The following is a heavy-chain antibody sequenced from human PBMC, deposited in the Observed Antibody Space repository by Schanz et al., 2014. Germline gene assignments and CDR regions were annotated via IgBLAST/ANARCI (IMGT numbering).Heavy chain of an antibody. CDR1: GFTFSSYG. CDR3: ARGGRYCSGGGCHYPYNYYGMDV. V-gene: IGHV3-33*01. Sequence: QVQLVESGGGVVQFGRSLRLSCVASGFTFSSYGMHWVRQAPGKGLEWVAFIWYDGSNKYYADSVKGRFTMSRDNSKNTLYLQTNSLRAEDTAVYYCARGGRYCSGGGCHYPYNYYGMDVWGQGTTVTVSS. CDR2: IWYDGSNK. D-gene: IGHD2-15*01. J-gene: IGHJ6*02.